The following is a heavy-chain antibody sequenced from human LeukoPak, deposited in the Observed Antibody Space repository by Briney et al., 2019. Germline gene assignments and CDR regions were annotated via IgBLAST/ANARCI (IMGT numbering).Heavy chain of an antibody. J-gene: IGHJ4*02. CDR3: AKPCTTNWYQPFDY. Sequence: GGSLRLSCAASGFTFSSYAMTWVRQAPGKGLEWVSAISDSGDSTYYADSVKGRFTISRDNSENTLYLQMDSLRADDTAIYYCAKPCTTNWYQPFDYWGQGTLVTVSS. D-gene: IGHD1-1*01. CDR1: GFTFSSYA. CDR2: ISDSGDST. V-gene: IGHV3-23*01.